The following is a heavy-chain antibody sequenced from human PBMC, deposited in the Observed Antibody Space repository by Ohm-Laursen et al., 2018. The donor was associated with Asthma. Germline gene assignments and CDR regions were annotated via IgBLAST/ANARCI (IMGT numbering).Heavy chain of an antibody. CDR3: AREWGGMDV. Sequence: SLRLSCAASGFTFSSYGMHWVRQAPGKGLEWVSYISSSSSTIYYADSVKGRFTISRDNAKNSLYLQMNNLRAEDAAIYYCAREWGGMDVWGQGTTVTVSS. CDR2: ISSSSSTI. D-gene: IGHD3-16*01. J-gene: IGHJ6*02. CDR1: GFTFSSYG. V-gene: IGHV3-48*01.